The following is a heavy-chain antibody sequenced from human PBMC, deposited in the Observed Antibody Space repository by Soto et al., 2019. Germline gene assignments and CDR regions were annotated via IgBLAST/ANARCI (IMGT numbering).Heavy chain of an antibody. CDR2: IYWDDDK. D-gene: IGHD4-4*01. CDR1: GFSLSTSGVG. CDR3: VHKDYSNWFDH. V-gene: IGHV2-5*02. J-gene: IGHJ5*02. Sequence: QITLKESGPTLVKPTQTLTLTCTFSGFSLSTSGVGVGWIRHPPGKALEWLAPIYWDDDKRYRPCLKSRLTTTKDTSKNQVVLTMTNMDPVDTATYFCVHKDYSNWFDHWCQGTLVTVSS.